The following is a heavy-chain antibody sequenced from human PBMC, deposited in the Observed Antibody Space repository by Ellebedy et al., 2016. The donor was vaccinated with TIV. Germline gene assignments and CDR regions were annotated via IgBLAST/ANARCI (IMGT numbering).Heavy chain of an antibody. V-gene: IGHV4-38-2*02. CDR3: ARDRGAASFDP. D-gene: IGHD6-25*01. CDR1: GYSISSGYY. CDR2: IYHSGST. J-gene: IGHJ5*02. Sequence: MPSETLSLTFTVSGYSISSGYYWGWIRQPPGKGLDWLGSIYHSGSTYYHPSLKSRVTISVDTSKNQFFLKLSFVTAADTAVYYCARDRGAASFDPWGQGTLVTVSS.